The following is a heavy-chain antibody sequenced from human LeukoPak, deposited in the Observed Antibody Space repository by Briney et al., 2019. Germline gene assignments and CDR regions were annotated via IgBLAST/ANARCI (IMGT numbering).Heavy chain of an antibody. CDR2: LSGSGGTT. CDR1: GXTFNNYA. J-gene: IGHJ4*02. CDR3: AKVQEMDTILPPFHY. V-gene: IGHV3-23*01. Sequence: PGGSLRLSCAASGXTFNNYAMSWVRQAPGKGLEWVSALSGSGGTTFYTDSVKGRFTISRDNSKNTLYLQVNSLTAADTAIYYCAKVQEMDTILPPFHYWGQGTLVTVSS. D-gene: IGHD5-24*01.